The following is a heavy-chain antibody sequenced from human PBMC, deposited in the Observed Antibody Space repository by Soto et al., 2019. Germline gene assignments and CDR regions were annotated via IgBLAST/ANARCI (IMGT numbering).Heavy chain of an antibody. CDR3: ARITPGIAAAGTGDY. Sequence: SVKVSCKASGGTFSSYAISWVRQAPGQGPEWMGGIIPIFGTANYAQKFQGRVTITADESTSTAYMELSSLRSEDTAVYYCARITPGIAAAGTGDYWGQGTLVTVSS. V-gene: IGHV1-69*13. CDR2: IIPIFGTA. D-gene: IGHD6-13*01. CDR1: GGTFSSYA. J-gene: IGHJ4*02.